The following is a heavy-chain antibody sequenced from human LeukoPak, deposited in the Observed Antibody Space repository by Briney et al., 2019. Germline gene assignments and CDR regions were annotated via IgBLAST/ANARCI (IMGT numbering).Heavy chain of an antibody. D-gene: IGHD3-10*01. V-gene: IGHV4-59*01. J-gene: IGHJ6*03. CDR3: ARVEEGYGSGRRENYYYYYMDV. CDR2: IHYTGST. Sequence: SETLSLTCTVSGGSISSYYWSWIRQPPRKGLEWLGYIHYTGSTNYNPSLKSRVTISVDTSKNQFSLKLSSVTAADTAVYYCARVEEGYGSGRRENYYYYYMDVWGKGTTVTISS. CDR1: GGSISSYY.